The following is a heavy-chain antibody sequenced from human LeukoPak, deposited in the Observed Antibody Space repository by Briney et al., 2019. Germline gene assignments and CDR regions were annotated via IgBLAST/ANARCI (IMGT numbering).Heavy chain of an antibody. Sequence: PSETLSLTCTVSGGSISSYYWSWIRQPAGKGPEWIGRIYTSGSTNYNPSLKSRVTMSVDTSKNQFSLKLSSVTAADTAVYYCARDQRQQLVLDAFDIWGQGTMVTVSS. CDR2: IYTSGST. CDR3: ARDQRQQLVLDAFDI. CDR1: GGSISSYY. V-gene: IGHV4-4*07. J-gene: IGHJ3*02. D-gene: IGHD6-13*01.